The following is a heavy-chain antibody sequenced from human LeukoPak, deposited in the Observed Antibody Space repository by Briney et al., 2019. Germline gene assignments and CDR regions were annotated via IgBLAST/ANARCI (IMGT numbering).Heavy chain of an antibody. CDR1: GFTFSRYW. CDR3: VRDDGSGVDY. Sequence: GSLRLSCAASGFTFSRYWMLWARQAPGKGLVWVSRISSDGSFTTYADSVKGRFTISRDNAKNTLYLQMSSLRAEDTAVYYCVRDDGSGVDYWGQGTLVTVSS. J-gene: IGHJ4*02. D-gene: IGHD2-15*01. V-gene: IGHV3-74*03. CDR2: ISSDGSFT.